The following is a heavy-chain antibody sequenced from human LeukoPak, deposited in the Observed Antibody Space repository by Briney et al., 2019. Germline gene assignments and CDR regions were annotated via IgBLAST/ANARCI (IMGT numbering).Heavy chain of an antibody. J-gene: IGHJ4*02. Sequence: GGSLRLSCAASRFTFSSYSMNWGRQAPGKGLEWVSPISSSSSYIYYTDPVKGRFTTARDNAKNSLYLQINRLRAEDTAVYYCARARGYSYGPFLGYWGQGTLVTVSS. D-gene: IGHD5-18*01. CDR2: ISSSSSYI. CDR3: ARARGYSYGPFLGY. V-gene: IGHV3-21*01. CDR1: RFTFSSYS.